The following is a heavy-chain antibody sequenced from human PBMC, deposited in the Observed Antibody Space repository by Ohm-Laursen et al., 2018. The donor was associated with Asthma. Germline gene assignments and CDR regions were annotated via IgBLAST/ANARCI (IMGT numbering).Heavy chain of an antibody. CDR1: GLPFSNFW. J-gene: IGHJ4*02. CDR2: IYPDGGEK. V-gene: IGHV3-7*05. Sequence: SLRLSCTASGLPFSNFWMSWVRQAPGKGLEWVANIYPDGGEKYYVDSVDGRFTISRDNAKNSLYLQMNSLRAEDTAFYYCARDISGGSYYDSSAYFDFWGQGTLVTVSS. D-gene: IGHD3-22*01. CDR3: ARDISGGSYYDSSAYFDF.